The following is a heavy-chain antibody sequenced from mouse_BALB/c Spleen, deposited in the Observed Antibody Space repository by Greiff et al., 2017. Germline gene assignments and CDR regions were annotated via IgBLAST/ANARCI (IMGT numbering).Heavy chain of an antibody. J-gene: IGHJ3*01. D-gene: IGHD2-4*01. CDR1: GYTFTSYV. CDR3: AGYYDYDWFAY. CDR2: INPYNDGT. V-gene: IGHV1-14*01. Sequence: EVQLQESGPELVKPGASVKMSCKASGYTFTSYVMHWVKQKPGQGLEWIGYINPYNDGTKYNEKFKGKATLTSDKSSSTAYMELSSLTSEDSAVYYCAGYYDYDWFAYWGQGTLVTVSA.